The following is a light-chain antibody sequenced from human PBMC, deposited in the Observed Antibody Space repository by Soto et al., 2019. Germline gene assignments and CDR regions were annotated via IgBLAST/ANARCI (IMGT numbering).Light chain of an antibody. V-gene: IGKV1-39*01. CDR3: QQSFSIPRT. CDR1: QSITGY. Sequence: DIQMTQSPSSLSASVGDRVTITCRASQSITGYVNWYQQKRGRAPKLLIYAASSLQRGVPTRFSGGGSGTDFILTISSMQPEDFATHYCQQSFSIPRTFVQGTKVEIK. J-gene: IGKJ1*01. CDR2: AAS.